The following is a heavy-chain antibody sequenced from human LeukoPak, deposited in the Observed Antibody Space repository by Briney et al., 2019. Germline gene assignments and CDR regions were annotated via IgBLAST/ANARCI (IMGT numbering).Heavy chain of an antibody. V-gene: IGHV1-46*01. D-gene: IGHD2-21*02. J-gene: IGHJ6*02. CDR1: GCTFTSYY. CDR3: ARDPVVVTAAYYYYGMDV. Sequence: ASVKVSCKASGCTFTSYYMNWVRQAPGQGLEWMGIINPSGGSTTYAQKFQGRVTMTRDTSTSTVYLELSSLRSEDTAVYYCARDPVVVTAAYYYYGMDVWGQGTTVTVSS. CDR2: INPSGGST.